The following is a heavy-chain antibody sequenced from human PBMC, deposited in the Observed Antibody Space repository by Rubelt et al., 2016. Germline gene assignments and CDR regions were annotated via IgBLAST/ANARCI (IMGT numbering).Heavy chain of an antibody. D-gene: IGHD1-26*01. CDR3: ASSSGSYYSLDY. J-gene: IGHJ4*02. V-gene: IGHV1-2*02. CDR2: INPNSGGP. CDR1: GYTFTGYY. Sequence: QVQLVQSGAEVKKPGASVKVSCKASGYTFTGYYMHWVRQAPGKGLEGMGWINPNSGGPKHAQKFQGRVTMTRDTSISTAYMGLSRLGSDATAVYYCASSSGSYYSLDYWGQGTLVTVSS.